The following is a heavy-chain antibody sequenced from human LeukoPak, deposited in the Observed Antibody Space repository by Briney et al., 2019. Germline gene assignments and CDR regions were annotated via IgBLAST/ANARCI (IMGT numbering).Heavy chain of an antibody. CDR1: GFTFNTYA. CDR2: LSFDGDNK. D-gene: IGHD2-2*02. Sequence: PGTSLRLSCAASGFTFNTYAMHWVRQAPGKGLEWVAVLSFDGDNKDYADSVKGRFTISRDNPKNTLYLQMNSLRAEDTAVYYCASGTSGCSSTSCYKEEDYYYGMDVWGQGTAVTVSS. J-gene: IGHJ6*02. V-gene: IGHV3-30-3*01. CDR3: ASGTSGCSSTSCYKEEDYYYGMDV.